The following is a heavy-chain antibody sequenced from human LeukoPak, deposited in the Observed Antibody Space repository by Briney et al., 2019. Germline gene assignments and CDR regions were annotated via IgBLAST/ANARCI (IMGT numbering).Heavy chain of an antibody. CDR1: GGSFSGYY. CDR2: INHSGST. J-gene: IGHJ6*02. CDR3: ARGNRLSTPSYYYYYYGMDV. Sequence: KASETLSLTCAVYGGSFSGYYWSWIRQPPGKGLEWIGEINHSGSTNYNPSLKSRVTISVDTSKNQFSLKLSSVTAADTAVYYCARGNRLSTPSYYYYYYGMDVWGQGTTVTVSS. D-gene: IGHD4/OR15-4a*01. V-gene: IGHV4-34*01.